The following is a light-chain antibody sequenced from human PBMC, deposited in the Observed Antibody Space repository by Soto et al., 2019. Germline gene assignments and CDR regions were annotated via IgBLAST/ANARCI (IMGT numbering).Light chain of an antibody. CDR3: QHYVNWPLT. CDR1: QSVSSN. CDR2: GTS. Sequence: EVVMTQSPATLSVSPGESVTLSCRASQSVSSNLAWYQQKPGQAPRLLIYGTSTRATDIPDRFSGSGSGTKFTLTISSLQSEDFGTYYCQHYVNWPLTFGGGTKVDI. J-gene: IGKJ4*01. V-gene: IGKV3-15*01.